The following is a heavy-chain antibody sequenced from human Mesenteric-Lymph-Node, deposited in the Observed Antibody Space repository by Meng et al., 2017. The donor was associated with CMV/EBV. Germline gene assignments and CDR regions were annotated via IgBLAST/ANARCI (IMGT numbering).Heavy chain of an antibody. Sequence: SSSSYWMAWVRQMDGKGMEWRGRNEPGDSATRYSPCCQGQVKISADKSITTAYQQGSGLKASETAMYYCARRYDGSGSYAEYFQDWGQGTLVTVSS. CDR1: SSSSYW. CDR3: ARRYDGSGSYAEYFQD. J-gene: IGHJ1*01. D-gene: IGHD3-10*01. V-gene: IGHV5-51*01. CDR2: NEPGDSAT.